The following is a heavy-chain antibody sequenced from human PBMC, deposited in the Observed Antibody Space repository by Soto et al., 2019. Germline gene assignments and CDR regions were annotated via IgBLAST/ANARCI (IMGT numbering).Heavy chain of an antibody. CDR1: GFTFSSYW. V-gene: IGHV3-7*05. D-gene: IGHD3-10*01. CDR2: IKQDGSEK. J-gene: IGHJ6*02. Sequence: GGSLRLSCAASGFTFSSYWMSWVRQAPGKGLEWVANIKQDGSEKYYVDSVKGRFTISRDNAKNSLYLQMNSLRAEDTAVYYCARDEGKYYYYGMDVWGQGTTVTVSS. CDR3: ARDEGKYYYYGMDV.